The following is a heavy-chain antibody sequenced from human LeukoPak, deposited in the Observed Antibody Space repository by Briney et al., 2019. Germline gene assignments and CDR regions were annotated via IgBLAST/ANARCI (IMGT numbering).Heavy chain of an antibody. Sequence: SETLSLTCAVSGYSISSGYYWGWIQQPPGKGLEWIGCISYSGITNYNPSLKSRLTISVDTSKNQFSLNLSSVTAADTAVYYCARGDYKTGSYYFDYWGQGTLVTVSS. CDR1: GYSISSGYY. D-gene: IGHD4-17*01. CDR3: ARGDYKTGSYYFDY. J-gene: IGHJ4*02. V-gene: IGHV4-38-2*01. CDR2: ISYSGIT.